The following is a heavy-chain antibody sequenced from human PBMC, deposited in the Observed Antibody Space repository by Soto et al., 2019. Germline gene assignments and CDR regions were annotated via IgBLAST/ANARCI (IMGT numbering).Heavy chain of an antibody. J-gene: IGHJ5*02. CDR1: GYSISSGYY. CDR2: IYHSGST. D-gene: IGHD3-22*01. Sequence: SETLSLTCAVSGYSISSGYYWGWIRQPPGKGLEWIGSIYHSGSTYYNPSLKSRVTISVDTSKNQFSLKLSSVTAADTAVYYCARYYYDSSGYSYEDNCFDPWGQGTLVTVSS. V-gene: IGHV4-38-2*01. CDR3: ARYYYDSSGYSYEDNCFDP.